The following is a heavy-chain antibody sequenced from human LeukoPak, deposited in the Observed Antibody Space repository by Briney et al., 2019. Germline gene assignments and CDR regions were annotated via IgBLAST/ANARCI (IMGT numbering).Heavy chain of an antibody. CDR1: GYTFTSYY. J-gene: IGHJ4*02. CDR3: ARRAKVERRHSQFDY. V-gene: IGHV1-46*01. D-gene: IGHD1-1*01. Sequence: GASVKVSCKASGYTFTSYYLQWVRQAPGQGLEWMGMINPSGGSTGYAQKFQGRVTMTRDMSTSTVYMELSSLRSEDTAVFYCARRAKVERRHSQFDYWGQGTLVTVSS. CDR2: INPSGGST.